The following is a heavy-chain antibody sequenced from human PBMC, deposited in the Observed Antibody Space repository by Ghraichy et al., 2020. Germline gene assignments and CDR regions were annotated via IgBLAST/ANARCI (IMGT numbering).Heavy chain of an antibody. V-gene: IGHV3-23*01. J-gene: IGHJ4*02. D-gene: IGHD3-3*01. CDR3: AKWLKGGYYVVDY. CDR2: ASATGGAT. CDR1: GFTFGSYA. Sequence: GGSLRLSCAASGFTFGSYAMTWVRQAPGKGLEWVSAASATGGATYYADSVKGLFTISRDNSKNTLYLQMNSLRAEDTALYYCAKWLKGGYYVVDYWGPGTLVTVSS.